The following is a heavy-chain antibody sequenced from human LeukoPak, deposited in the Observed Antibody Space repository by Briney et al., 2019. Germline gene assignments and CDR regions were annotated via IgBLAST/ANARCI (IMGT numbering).Heavy chain of an antibody. J-gene: IGHJ4*02. CDR2: ISGSGGST. CDR3: AKEPRQVLKYSSGWYYFDY. Sequence: PGGSLRLSCAASGFTFSSYAMSWVRQAPGKGLEWVSAISGSGGSTYYADSVKGRFTISRDNSKNTLYLQMNSLRAEDTAVYYCAKEPRQVLKYSSGWYYFDYWGQGTLVTVSS. CDR1: GFTFSSYA. V-gene: IGHV3-23*01. D-gene: IGHD6-19*01.